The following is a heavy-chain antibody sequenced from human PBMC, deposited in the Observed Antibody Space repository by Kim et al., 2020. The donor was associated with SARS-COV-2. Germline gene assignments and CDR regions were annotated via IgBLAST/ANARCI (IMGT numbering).Heavy chain of an antibody. Sequence: GGSLRLSCAASGFTFSSYSMRWVRQAPGQGLEWVSSISGSGDNTYYTDSVKGRFTISRDNTKNTVYEQMNSLRAEDTAVYYCGKVLCLSTRCYADYWGQRTLLTVSS. CDR1: GFTFSSYS. CDR3: GKVLCLSTRCYADY. V-gene: IGHV3-23*01. CDR2: ISGSGDNT. J-gene: IGHJ4*02. D-gene: IGHD2-2*01.